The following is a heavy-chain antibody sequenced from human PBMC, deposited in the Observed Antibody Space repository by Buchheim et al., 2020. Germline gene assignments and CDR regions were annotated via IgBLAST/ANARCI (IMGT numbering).Heavy chain of an antibody. CDR2: IKQDGSEK. V-gene: IGHV3-7*01. CDR3: ARDFYGDYECPDY. Sequence: VQLVESGGGLVKPGGSLRLSCAASGFTFSDYYMSWIRQAPGKGLEWVANIKQDGSEKYYVDSVKGRFTISRDNAKNSLYLQMNSLRAEDTAVYYCARDFYGDYECPDYWGQGTL. CDR1: GFTFSDYY. J-gene: IGHJ4*02. D-gene: IGHD4-17*01.